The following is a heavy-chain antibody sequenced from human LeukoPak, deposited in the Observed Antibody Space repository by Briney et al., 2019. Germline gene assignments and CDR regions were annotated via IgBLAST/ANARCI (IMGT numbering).Heavy chain of an antibody. CDR2: IIPIFGTA. J-gene: IGHJ2*01. CDR1: GGTFSSYA. Sequence: GASVKVSCKASGGTFSSYAISWVRQAPGQGLEWMGGIIPIFGTANYAQKFQGRVTITTDESTSTAYMELSSLRSEDTAVYYCARAHYDILTGRSAPWYFDLWGRGTLVTVSS. V-gene: IGHV1-69*05. D-gene: IGHD3-9*01. CDR3: ARAHYDILTGRSAPWYFDL.